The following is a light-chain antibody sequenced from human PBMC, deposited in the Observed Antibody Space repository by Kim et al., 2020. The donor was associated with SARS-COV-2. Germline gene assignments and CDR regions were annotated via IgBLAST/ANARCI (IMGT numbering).Light chain of an antibody. CDR3: NSRDSNDNVV. V-gene: IGLV3-19*01. Sequence: LRPTVTITSQGDSLITYSATRYQQKPRQTPKVAVYGKNNRPPGISDRFSGSSSGNTASLTLSGAQAGDEAAYYSNSRDSNDNVVFGGGTQLTVL. CDR2: GKN. J-gene: IGLJ2*01. CDR1: SLITYS.